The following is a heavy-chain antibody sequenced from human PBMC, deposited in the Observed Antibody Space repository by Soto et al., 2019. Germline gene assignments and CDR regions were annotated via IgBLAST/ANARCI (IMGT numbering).Heavy chain of an antibody. CDR1: GYSSATHW. CDR2: IYPGDSDT. CDR3: ARLELTGLDN. J-gene: IGHJ4*02. V-gene: IGHV5-51*01. D-gene: IGHD3-9*01. Sequence: GESLKISCKGSGYSSATHWIACVRQMPGKGLEWMGIIYPGDSDTRYSPSFQGQVTISADKSFSTAYLQWSSLKASDTAIYFCARLELTGLDNWGQGTPVTVSS.